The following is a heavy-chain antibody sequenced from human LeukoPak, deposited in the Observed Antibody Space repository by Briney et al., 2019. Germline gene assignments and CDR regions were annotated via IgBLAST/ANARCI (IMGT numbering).Heavy chain of an antibody. CDR1: GFTFSSYS. J-gene: IGHJ4*02. Sequence: GRSLRLSCAASGFTFSSYSMNWVRQAPGKGLEWVSSISSSSSYIYYADSVKGRFTISRDNAKNSLYLQMNSLRAEDTAVYYCAREVENSYCGGDCYFSLWGQGTLVTVSS. D-gene: IGHD2-21*01. V-gene: IGHV3-21*01. CDR3: AREVENSYCGGDCYFSL. CDR2: ISSSSSYI.